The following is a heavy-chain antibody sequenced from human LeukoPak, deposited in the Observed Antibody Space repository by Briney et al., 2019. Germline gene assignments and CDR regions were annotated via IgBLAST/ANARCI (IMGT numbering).Heavy chain of an antibody. CDR3: APLDYYAGLDY. CDR2: IYTSGST. D-gene: IGHD3-10*01. CDR1: GGSISSYY. J-gene: IGHJ4*02. Sequence: SETLSLTCTVSGGSISSYYGSWIRQPAGKGLEWIGRIYTSGSTNYNPSLKSRVTMSVDTSKNQFSLKLSSVTAAHTAVYYCAPLDYYAGLDYWGQGSLVTVSS. V-gene: IGHV4-4*07.